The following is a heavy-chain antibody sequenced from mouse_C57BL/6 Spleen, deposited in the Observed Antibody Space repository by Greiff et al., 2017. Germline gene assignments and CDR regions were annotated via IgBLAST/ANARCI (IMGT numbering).Heavy chain of an antibody. Sequence: VQLQQPGAELVKPGASVKLSCKASGYTFTSYWMQWVKQRPGQGLEWIGEIDPSDSYTNYNQKFKGKATLTVDTSSSTAYMQLSSRTSEDSAVYYCARRRTNGYYFDYWGQGTTLTVSS. V-gene: IGHV1-50*01. CDR1: GYTFTSYW. J-gene: IGHJ2*01. CDR3: ARRRTNGYYFDY. CDR2: IDPSDSYT.